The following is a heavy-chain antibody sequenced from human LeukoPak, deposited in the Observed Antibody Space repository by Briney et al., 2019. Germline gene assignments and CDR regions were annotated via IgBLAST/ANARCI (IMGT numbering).Heavy chain of an antibody. D-gene: IGHD3-10*01. CDR2: ISAYNGNT. V-gene: IGHV1-18*01. Sequence: ASVKVSCKASGYTFTRYGFSWVRQAPGQGLEWMGWISAYNGNTNYAQKLQGRVTMTTDTSTSTAYMELRSLRSDDTAVYYCATAGGSGYYHYTHVLVKASTVTVSS. CDR3: ATAGGSGYYHYTHV. CDR1: GYTFTRYG. J-gene: IGHJ6*03.